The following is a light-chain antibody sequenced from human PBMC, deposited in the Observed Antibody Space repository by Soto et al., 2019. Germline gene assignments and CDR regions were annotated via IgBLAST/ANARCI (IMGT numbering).Light chain of an antibody. CDR2: GVH. CDR3: QQYGSSAWT. J-gene: IGKJ1*01. Sequence: EIVLTQAPGALSLSPGERATLSCGASQSVSSNYLAWYQQRPGQAPRLLXYGVHSRATGIPDRFSGSGSGTDFTLTISRLDPEDSAVYYCQQYGSSAWTFGQGTKV. V-gene: IGKV3-20*01. CDR1: QSVSSNY.